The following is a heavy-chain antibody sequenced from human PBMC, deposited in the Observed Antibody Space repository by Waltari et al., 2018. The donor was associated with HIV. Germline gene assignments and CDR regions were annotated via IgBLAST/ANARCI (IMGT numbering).Heavy chain of an antibody. V-gene: IGHV3-74*01. CDR3: ARVQGYSYAVNWFDP. Sequence: EVQLVESGGGLVQPGGSLRLSCAASGFTFSSYWMHWVRQAPGKGLVWVSRIKSDGSSTSYAASVKGRFTISRDNAKNTLYLQMNSLRAEDTAVYYCARVQGYSYAVNWFDPWGQGTLVTVSS. J-gene: IGHJ5*02. CDR2: IKSDGSST. CDR1: GFTFSSYW. D-gene: IGHD5-18*01.